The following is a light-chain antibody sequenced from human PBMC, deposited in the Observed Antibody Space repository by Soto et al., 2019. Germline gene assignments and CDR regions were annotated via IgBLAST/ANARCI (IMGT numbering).Light chain of an antibody. CDR1: QSVGSN. J-gene: IGKJ1*01. CDR2: GAS. Sequence: EIVMTQSPATLSVSPGERATLSCRASQSVGSNLAWYQQKPGQAPRPLISGASTRATGIPARFSGSGSGTEFTLTISSLQSEDFAIYFCQQYNNWPPDRTFGQGTKVEIK. V-gene: IGKV3-15*01. CDR3: QQYNNWPPDRT.